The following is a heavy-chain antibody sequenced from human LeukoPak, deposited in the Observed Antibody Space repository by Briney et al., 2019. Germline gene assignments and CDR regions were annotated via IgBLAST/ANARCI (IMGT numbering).Heavy chain of an antibody. J-gene: IGHJ4*02. Sequence: TTGGSLRLSCAASGFPFSSYSMNWVRQAPGKGLEWVSSISTTGANMYYADSARGRFTISRDNAKSSLFLQMSSLRAEDTAVYYCARRVPSHDFDSWGQGTLVTVSS. CDR3: ARRVPSHDFDS. CDR2: ISTTGANM. CDR1: GFPFSSYS. V-gene: IGHV3-21*01.